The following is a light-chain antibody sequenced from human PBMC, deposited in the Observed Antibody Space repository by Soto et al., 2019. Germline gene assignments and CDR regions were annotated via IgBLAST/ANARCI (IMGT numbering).Light chain of an antibody. J-gene: IGKJ1*01. Sequence: DIQMTQSPSTLSASVGDRVTITCRASQSISGSLAWYQQKPGKNPKLLIYEESNLKSRVPSRFSGSGSGTDYTLTISSLQPDDSASYYCQQYHVFWTFGQGTRVKIK. CDR1: QSISGS. CDR3: QQYHVFWT. V-gene: IGKV1-5*03. CDR2: EES.